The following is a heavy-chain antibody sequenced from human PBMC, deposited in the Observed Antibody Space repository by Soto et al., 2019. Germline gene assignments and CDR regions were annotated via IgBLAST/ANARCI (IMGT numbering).Heavy chain of an antibody. Sequence: QVRLVESGGGAVQPGDSLRLSCDAPGFTFSTYALHWVRQAPGKGLEWVAFISYTGANQYYADSVKGRFTVSRDNYKNMASLQMTSLKPEDSAVYYCASDAFLYSRGAYYDHCGQGTLVTVSS. CDR1: GFTFSTYA. V-gene: IGHV3-30-3*01. CDR3: ASDAFLYSRGAYYDH. CDR2: ISYTGANQ. D-gene: IGHD4-4*01. J-gene: IGHJ4*02.